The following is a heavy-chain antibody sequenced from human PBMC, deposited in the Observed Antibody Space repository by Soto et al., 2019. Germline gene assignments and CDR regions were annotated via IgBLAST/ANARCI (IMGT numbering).Heavy chain of an antibody. Sequence: CGPLSLSFVVPGFTLNNYGINWVLQAPLKGLEWVSSVSKSGYTYYSDSLKGRLTISRDNAKNSVSLQMNTLRAEDTAVYYCAREDSIIIPDVSDFWGQGTMVPVS. CDR2: VSKSGYT. CDR1: GFTLNNYG. D-gene: IGHD2-2*01. V-gene: IGHV3-21*01. J-gene: IGHJ4*02. CDR3: AREDSIIIPDVSDF.